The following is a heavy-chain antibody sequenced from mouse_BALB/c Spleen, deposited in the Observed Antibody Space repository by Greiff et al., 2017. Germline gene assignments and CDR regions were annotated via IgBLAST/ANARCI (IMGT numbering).Heavy chain of an antibody. J-gene: IGHJ3*01. CDR2: IDPENGDT. V-gene: IGHV14-4*02. CDR3: NAGGRLAY. CDR1: GFNIKDYY. Sequence: EVQLQESGAELVRSGASVKLSCTASGFNIKDYYMHWVKQRPEQGLEWIGWIDPENGDTEYAPKFQGKATMTADTSSNTAYLQLSSLTSEDTAVYYCNAGGRLAYWGQGTLVTVSA.